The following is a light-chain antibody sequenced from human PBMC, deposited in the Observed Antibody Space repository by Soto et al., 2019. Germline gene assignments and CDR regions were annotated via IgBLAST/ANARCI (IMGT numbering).Light chain of an antibody. CDR2: KTS. CDR1: RTIGTN. J-gene: IGKJ4*01. CDR3: QQYADWPLT. V-gene: IGKV3-15*01. Sequence: IVMTQSPATVSVSPGESASLSCRASRTIGTNLCWYQQKPGQAPRLLISKTSTRATGVPARFSGSGSGTEFTLTITSLQSEDIAVYYCQQYADWPLTFGGGTKVDIK.